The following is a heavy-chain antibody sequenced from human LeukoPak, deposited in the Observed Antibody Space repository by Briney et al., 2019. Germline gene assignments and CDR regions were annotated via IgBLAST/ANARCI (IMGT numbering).Heavy chain of an antibody. V-gene: IGHV3-21*01. CDR1: GFTFSSYS. Sequence: GGSLRLSCAASGFTFSSYSMNWVRQAPGKGLEWVSSISSSSSYIYYADSVKGRFTISRDNAKNSLYLQMNSLRAEDTAVYYCARWGYYDFWSGYRHDAFDIWGQGIMVTVSS. J-gene: IGHJ3*02. D-gene: IGHD3-3*01. CDR3: ARWGYYDFWSGYRHDAFDI. CDR2: ISSSSSYI.